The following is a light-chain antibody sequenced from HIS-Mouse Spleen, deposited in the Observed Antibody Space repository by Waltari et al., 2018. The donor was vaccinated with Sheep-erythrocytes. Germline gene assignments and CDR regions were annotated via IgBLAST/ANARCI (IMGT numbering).Light chain of an antibody. CDR2: EGS. CDR1: SSDVGSYNL. V-gene: IGLV2-23*01. Sequence: QSALTQPASVSGSPGQSITISCTGTSSDVGSYNLVSWYQQTPGKAPKLRVDEGSKRPSVVSNLFACSKSGNTASLTISGLQGEDEADYYCCSYAGSSTWVFGGGTKLTVL. CDR3: CSYAGSSTWV. J-gene: IGLJ3*02.